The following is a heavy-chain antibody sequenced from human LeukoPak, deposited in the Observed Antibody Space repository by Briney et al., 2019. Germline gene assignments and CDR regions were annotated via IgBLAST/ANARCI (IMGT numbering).Heavy chain of an antibody. CDR3: AREPNYDILTGYYKGGDAFDI. CDR2: IYTSGST. CDR1: GGSISSCY. J-gene: IGHJ3*02. D-gene: IGHD3-9*01. Sequence: PSETLSLTCTVSGGSISSCYWSWIRQPAGKGLGWIGRIYTSGSTNYNPSLKSRVTMSVDTSKNQFSLKLSSVTAADTAVYYCAREPNYDILTGYYKGGDAFDIWGQGTMVTVSS. V-gene: IGHV4-4*07.